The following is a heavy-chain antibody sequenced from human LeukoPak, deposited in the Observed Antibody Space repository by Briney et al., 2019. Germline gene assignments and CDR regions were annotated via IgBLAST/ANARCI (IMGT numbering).Heavy chain of an antibody. Sequence: GGSLRLSCTAYGLTFSGYSLMWVRQPPGKGPEWVSAISGGGGSAFYADSVKGRFTISRDNSKYTLFLQMNSLRAEDTAVYYCARDPNGDYIGAFDMWGPGTMVTVSS. J-gene: IGHJ3*02. CDR3: ARDPNGDYIGAFDM. CDR2: ISGGGGSA. D-gene: IGHD4-17*01. CDR1: GLTFSGYS. V-gene: IGHV3-23*01.